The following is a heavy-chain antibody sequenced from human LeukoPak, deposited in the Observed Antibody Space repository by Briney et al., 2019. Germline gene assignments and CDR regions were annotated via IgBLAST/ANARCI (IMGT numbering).Heavy chain of an antibody. CDR1: GFPFSSYW. D-gene: IGHD3-10*01. V-gene: IGHV3-7*01. CDR2: IKQDGSGK. Sequence: GGSLRLSCAASGFPFSSYWMNWVRQAPGKGLEWVANIKQDGSGKYYVDSVKGRFTISRDNAKNSLYLQMNSLRAEDTAVYYCARDLVNRGSGSYFDYWGQGALVTVSS. CDR3: ARDLVNRGSGSYFDY. J-gene: IGHJ4*02.